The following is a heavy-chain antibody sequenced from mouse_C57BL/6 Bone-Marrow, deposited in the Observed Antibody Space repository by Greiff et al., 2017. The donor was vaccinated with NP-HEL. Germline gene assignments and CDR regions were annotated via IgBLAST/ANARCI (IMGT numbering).Heavy chain of an antibody. V-gene: IGHV1-64*01. CDR3: ARGSTTVVARDY. Sequence: QVQLQQPGAELVKPGASVKLSCKASGYTFTSYWMHWVKQRPGQGLEWIGMIHPNSGSTNYNEKFKSKATLTVDKSSSTAYMQLSSLTSEDSAVYYCARGSTTVVARDYWGQGTTLTVSS. CDR2: IHPNSGST. CDR1: GYTFTSYW. D-gene: IGHD1-1*01. J-gene: IGHJ2*01.